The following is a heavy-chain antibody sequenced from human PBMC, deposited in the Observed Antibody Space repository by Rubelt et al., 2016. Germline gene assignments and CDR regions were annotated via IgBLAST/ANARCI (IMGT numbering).Heavy chain of an antibody. CDR1: GGTFSSYA. D-gene: IGHD6-13*01. J-gene: IGHJ4*02. CDR3: ATTGRSWD. V-gene: IGHV1-3*01. Sequence: QVQLVQSGAEVKKPGSSVKVSCKASGGTFSSYAISWVRQAPGQRLEWMGWIDAGNGDTKYSQKLKDRVSITRDASANTAYMELSSLRSEDTAVYYCATTGRSWDWGQGTLVTVSS. CDR2: IDAGNGDT.